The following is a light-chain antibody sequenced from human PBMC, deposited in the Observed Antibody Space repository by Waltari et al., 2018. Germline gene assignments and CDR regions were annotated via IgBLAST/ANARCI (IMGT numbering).Light chain of an antibody. V-gene: IGLV4-69*01. CDR1: SGHSSNV. CDR2: VNSDGSH. J-gene: IGLJ3*02. Sequence: QLVLTQSPSASASLGASVKLTCPLSSGHSSNVIAWLQQQPEKGPRYLMKVNSDGSHSKGDKLPDRFSGSRSATEHYLTISSRQSEDEADYYCQTGGHGTWVFGGGTKLTVL. CDR3: QTGGHGTWV.